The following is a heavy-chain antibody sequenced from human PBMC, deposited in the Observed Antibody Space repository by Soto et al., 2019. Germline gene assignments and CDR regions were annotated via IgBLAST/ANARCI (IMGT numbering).Heavy chain of an antibody. CDR1: GGSISSYY. CDR2: IYYSGST. D-gene: IGHD2-15*01. J-gene: IGHJ4*02. V-gene: IGHV4-59*01. CDR3: ARGPRVYCSGGSCYTLDY. Sequence: ASETLSLTCTVSGGSISSYYWSWIRQPPGKGLEWIGYIYYSGSTNYNPSLKSRVTISVDTSKNHFSLKLSSVTAADTAVYYCARGPRVYCSGGSCYTLDYWGPGTLVTVSS.